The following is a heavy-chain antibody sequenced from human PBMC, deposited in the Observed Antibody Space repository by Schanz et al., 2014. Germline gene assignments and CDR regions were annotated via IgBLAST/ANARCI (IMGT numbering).Heavy chain of an antibody. CDR3: ARQREWSGYSA. D-gene: IGHD3-3*01. Sequence: QVQLQESGPGLVKPSETLSLTCTVSGGSMSSSYWSWIRQPPGKGLEWIGYIYYTGSTNYNPSLKSRVSISVATPKNQFSLRRRSVTAADTAVYYCARQREWSGYSAWGQGTLVTVSS. CDR2: IYYTGST. J-gene: IGHJ4*02. CDR1: GGSMSSSY. V-gene: IGHV4-59*08.